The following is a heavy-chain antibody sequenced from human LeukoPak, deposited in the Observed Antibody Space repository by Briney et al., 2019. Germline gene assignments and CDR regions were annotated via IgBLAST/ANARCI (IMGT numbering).Heavy chain of an antibody. Sequence: GGSLRLSCAASGFTFSSYSMNWVRQAPGKGLEWVSSISSSSSYIYYADSVKGRFTISRDNAKNSLYLQMNSLRAEDTAVYYCARAASYSGSYHAYWGQGTLVTVSS. CDR3: ARAASYSGSYHAY. CDR2: ISSSSSYI. J-gene: IGHJ4*02. D-gene: IGHD1-26*01. V-gene: IGHV3-21*01. CDR1: GFTFSSYS.